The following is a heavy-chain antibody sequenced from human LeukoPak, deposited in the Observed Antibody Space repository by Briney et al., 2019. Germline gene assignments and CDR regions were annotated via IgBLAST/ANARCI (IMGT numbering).Heavy chain of an antibody. J-gene: IGHJ4*02. CDR1: GYTFTNYD. Sequence: ASVKVSCKASGYTFTNYDINWVRQAPGQGLEWMGWSSAYNGNTAYAQKLQGRVTMTEDTSTDTAYMELSSLRSEDTAVYYCATWNDFAAWGKYSSSPGWYCFDYWGQGTLVTVSS. CDR3: ATWNDFAAWGKYSSSPGWYCFDY. V-gene: IGHV1-18*01. D-gene: IGHD6-6*01. CDR2: SSAYNGNT.